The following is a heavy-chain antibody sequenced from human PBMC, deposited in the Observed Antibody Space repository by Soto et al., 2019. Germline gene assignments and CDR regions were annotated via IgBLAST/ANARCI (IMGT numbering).Heavy chain of an antibody. Sequence: GGSLRLSCAASGFTFSSYAMSWVRQAPGKGLEWVSAITCSGDSTYYADSVKGRFTISGDNSKNTLYLQMNSLRAEDTAVYYCERASNRNELDLIFDYWGQGTLVTVSS. D-gene: IGHD1-20*01. CDR1: GFTFSSYA. CDR3: ERASNRNELDLIFDY. J-gene: IGHJ4*02. V-gene: IGHV3-23*01. CDR2: ITCSGDST.